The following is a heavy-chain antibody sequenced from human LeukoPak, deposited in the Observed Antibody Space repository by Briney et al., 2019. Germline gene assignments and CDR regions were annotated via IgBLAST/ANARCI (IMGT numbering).Heavy chain of an antibody. CDR3: ARGIAPDLRNAFDI. V-gene: IGHV5-51*01. CDR2: IYPGDSDT. CDR1: GYNFLSYW. D-gene: IGHD6-13*01. Sequence: GESLKISCKGSGYNFLSYWIAWVRQMPGKGLEWMGIIYPGDSDTRYSPSFQGQVTISADKSSTAYLQWSSLEVSDTAMYYCARGIAPDLRNAFDIWGQGTMVTVSS. J-gene: IGHJ3*02.